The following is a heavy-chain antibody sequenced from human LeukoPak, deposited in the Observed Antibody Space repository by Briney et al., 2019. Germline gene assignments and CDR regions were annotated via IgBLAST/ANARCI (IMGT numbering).Heavy chain of an antibody. V-gene: IGHV4-61*02. D-gene: IGHD6-13*01. CDR3: ARVDTSSIGNAFDI. Sequence: SETLSLTCTVSGGSISSGSYYWSWIRQPAGKGLEWIERIYTSGSTNYNPSLKSRVTISVDTSKNQFSLKLSSVTAADTAVYYCARVDTSSIGNAFDIWGQGTMVTVSS. CDR1: GGSISSGSYY. CDR2: IYTSGST. J-gene: IGHJ3*02.